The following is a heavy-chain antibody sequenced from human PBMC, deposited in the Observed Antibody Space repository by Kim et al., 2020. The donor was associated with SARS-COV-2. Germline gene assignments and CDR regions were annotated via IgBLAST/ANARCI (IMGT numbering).Heavy chain of an antibody. Sequence: GGSLRLSCAASGFSFSRHWMHWVRQAPGKGLVWVSRIRDDGSSADYADSVKDRFTISRDNAKNTLHLQMNSLRGEDTAMYYCTRASGGSCGADCFIDYWGQGTLVTVSS. D-gene: IGHD2-21*02. CDR3: TRASGGSCGADCFIDY. J-gene: IGHJ4*02. V-gene: IGHV3-74*01. CDR2: IRDDGSSA. CDR1: GFSFSRHW.